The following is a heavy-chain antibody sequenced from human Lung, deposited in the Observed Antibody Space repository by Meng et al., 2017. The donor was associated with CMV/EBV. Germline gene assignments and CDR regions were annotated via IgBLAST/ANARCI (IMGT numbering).Heavy chain of an antibody. Sequence: SXXVSXKASGYIFTSYSMHWVRQAPGQGLEWMGIINPSGGSTSYAQRFQGRVTMTRDTATSTVHMELSRLRPEDRAVYYCARERCNSISCCKGGAWFDPXGQGXLVTVSS. J-gene: IGHJ5*02. D-gene: IGHD2-2*01. CDR3: ARERCNSISCCKGGAWFDP. V-gene: IGHV1-46*01. CDR2: INPSGGST. CDR1: GYIFTSYS.